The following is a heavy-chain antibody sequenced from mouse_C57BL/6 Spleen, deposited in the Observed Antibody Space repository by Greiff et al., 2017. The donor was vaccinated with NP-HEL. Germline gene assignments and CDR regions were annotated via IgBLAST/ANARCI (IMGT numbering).Heavy chain of an antibody. CDR1: GFTFTDYY. CDR2: IRNKANGYTT. J-gene: IGHJ2*01. V-gene: IGHV7-3*01. D-gene: IGHD1-1*01. Sequence: EVKLMESGGGLVQPGGSLSLSCAASGFTFTDYYMSWVRQPPGKALEWLGFIRNKANGYTTEYSASVKGRFTISRDNSQSILYLQMNALRAEDSATYYCARVTTVVAGNYFDYWGQGTTLTVSS. CDR3: ARVTTVVAGNYFDY.